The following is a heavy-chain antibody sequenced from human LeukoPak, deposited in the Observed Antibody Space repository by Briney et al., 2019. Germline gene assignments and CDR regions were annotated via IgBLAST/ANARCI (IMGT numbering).Heavy chain of an antibody. CDR3: ARDHYNSSGYGYYFDS. V-gene: IGHV3-53*01. CDR1: GFTVSSNY. D-gene: IGHD3-22*01. CDR2: IYSGGST. J-gene: IGHJ4*02. Sequence: PGGSLRLSCAASGFTVSSNYVSWVRQAPGKGLEWVSVIYSGGSTYYADSVKGRFIIFRDNAKNSLYLQMNSLRAEDTAVYYCARDHYNSSGYGYYFDSWGQGTLVTVSS.